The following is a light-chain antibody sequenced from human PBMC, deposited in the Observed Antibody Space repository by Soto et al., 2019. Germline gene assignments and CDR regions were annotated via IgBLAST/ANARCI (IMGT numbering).Light chain of an antibody. CDR3: CSYAGSYTVV. CDR1: SSDVGGYNY. J-gene: IGLJ2*01. V-gene: IGLV2-11*01. CDR2: DVT. Sequence: QSALTQSRSVSGSPGQSVTISCTGTSSDVGGYNYVSWYQQYPGKAPKLIIYDVTKRPSGVPDRFSGSKSGNTASLTISGLQAEDEADYYCCSYAGSYTVVFGGGTKLTVL.